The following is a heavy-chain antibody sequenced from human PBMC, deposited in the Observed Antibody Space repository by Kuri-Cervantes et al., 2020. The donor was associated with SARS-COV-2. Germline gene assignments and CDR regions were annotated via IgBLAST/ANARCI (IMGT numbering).Heavy chain of an antibody. Sequence: SQTLSLTCAVYGGSFSGYYRNWIRQPPGKGLEWIGEINHSGSTNYNPSLKSRVTISVGTSKNQFSLKLSSVTAADTAVYYCARAYYYDFWSGYGAFDYWGQGTLVTVSS. D-gene: IGHD3-3*01. CDR1: GGSFSGYY. CDR3: ARAYYYDFWSGYGAFDY. V-gene: IGHV4-34*01. J-gene: IGHJ4*02. CDR2: INHSGST.